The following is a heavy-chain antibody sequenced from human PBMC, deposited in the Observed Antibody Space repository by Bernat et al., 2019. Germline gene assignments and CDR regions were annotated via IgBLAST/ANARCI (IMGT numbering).Heavy chain of an antibody. CDR2: ISGSGGST. J-gene: IGHJ4*02. CDR1: GFTFSSYA. CDR3: AKDSTVVTPITGYFDY. V-gene: IGHV3-23*01. Sequence: EVQLLESGGGLVQPGGSLRLSFAASGFTFSSYAMSWVRQAPGKGLEWVSAISGSGGSTYYADSVQGRFTISRDNSKNTLYLQMNSLRAEDTAVYYGAKDSTVVTPITGYFDYWGQGTLVTVSS. D-gene: IGHD4-23*01.